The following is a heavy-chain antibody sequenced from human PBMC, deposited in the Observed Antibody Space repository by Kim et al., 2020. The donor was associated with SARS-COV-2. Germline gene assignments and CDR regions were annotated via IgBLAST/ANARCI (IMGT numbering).Heavy chain of an antibody. CDR2: ISYDGSNK. CDR3: ARDLYSSGWWGGAYYYYYGMDV. Sequence: GGSLRLSCAASGFTFSSYAMHWVRQAPGKGLEWVAVISYDGSNKYYADSVKGRFTISRDNSKNTLYLQMNSLRAEDTAVYYCARDLYSSGWWGGAYYYYYGMDVWGQGTTVTVSS. V-gene: IGHV3-30*04. J-gene: IGHJ6*02. CDR1: GFTFSSYA. D-gene: IGHD6-19*01.